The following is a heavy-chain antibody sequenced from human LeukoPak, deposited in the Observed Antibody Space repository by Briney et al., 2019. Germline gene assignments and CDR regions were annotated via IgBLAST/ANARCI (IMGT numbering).Heavy chain of an antibody. CDR1: GGTFSSYA. Sequence: AASVKVSCKASGGTFSSYAISWVRQAPGQGLEWMGGVIPIFGTANCAQKFQGRVTITTDESTSTAYMELSSLRSEDTAVYYCARVGSDTAMGYFDYWGQGTLVTVSS. CDR2: VIPIFGTA. V-gene: IGHV1-69*05. CDR3: ARVGSDTAMGYFDY. J-gene: IGHJ4*02. D-gene: IGHD3-10*01.